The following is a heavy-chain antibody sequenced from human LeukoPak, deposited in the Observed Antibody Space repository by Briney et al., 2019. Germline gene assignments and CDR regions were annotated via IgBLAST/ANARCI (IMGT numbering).Heavy chain of an antibody. V-gene: IGHV1-2*02. CDR2: INPNSGGA. D-gene: IGHD6-19*01. CDR1: GYTFTCYY. CDR3: ARGLGYSSGWYGVRSAFDI. Sequence: GASVKVSCKASGYTFTCYYMHWVRQAPGQGLEWMGWINPNSGGANYAQKFQGRVTMTRDTSITTAYMELSRLRSDDTAVYYCARGLGYSSGWYGVRSAFDIWGQGTMVTVSS. J-gene: IGHJ3*02.